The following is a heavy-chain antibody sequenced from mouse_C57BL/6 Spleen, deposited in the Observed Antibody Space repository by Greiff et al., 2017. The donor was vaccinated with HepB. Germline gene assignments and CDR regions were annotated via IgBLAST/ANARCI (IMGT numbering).Heavy chain of an antibody. CDR3: ASGPSWFAY. CDR1: GFSLTSYG. CDR2: IWGVGST. V-gene: IGHV2-6*01. Sequence: VQLQQSGPGLVAPSQSLSITCTVSGFSLTSYGVDWVRQSPGKGLEWLGVIWGVGSTNYNSALKSRLSISKDNSKSQVFLKMNSLQTDDTAMYYCASGPSWFAYWGQGTLVTVSA. J-gene: IGHJ3*01.